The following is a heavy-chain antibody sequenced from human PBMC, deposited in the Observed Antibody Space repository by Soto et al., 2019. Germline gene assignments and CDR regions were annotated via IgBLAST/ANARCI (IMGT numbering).Heavy chain of an antibody. CDR2: IYWDDDK. D-gene: IGHD2-15*01. CDR3: VHKVVLDLAFDY. J-gene: IGHJ4*02. V-gene: IGHV2-5*02. CDR1: GFSLNINGVG. Sequence: QITLKESGPTLVKPTQTLRLTCTFSGFSLNINGVGVGWIRQPPGKALEWLALIYWDDDKRYSPSLKNRLTITKDTSKKQVVLTMTNMDPVDTGTYYCVHKVVLDLAFDYWGQGTLVTVSS.